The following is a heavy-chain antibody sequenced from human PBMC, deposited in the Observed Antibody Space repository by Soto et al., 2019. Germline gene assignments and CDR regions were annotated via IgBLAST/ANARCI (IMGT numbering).Heavy chain of an antibody. D-gene: IGHD5-18*01. V-gene: IGHV4-59*01. CDR3: ARRYGKNAFDI. CDR1: GGSISSYY. J-gene: IGHJ3*02. Sequence: SETLSLTCTVSGGSISSYYWSWIRQPPGKGLEWIGYICYSGSTNYNPSLKSRVTISVDTSKNQFSLKLSSVTAADTAVYYCARRYGKNAFDIWGQGTMVTVSS. CDR2: ICYSGST.